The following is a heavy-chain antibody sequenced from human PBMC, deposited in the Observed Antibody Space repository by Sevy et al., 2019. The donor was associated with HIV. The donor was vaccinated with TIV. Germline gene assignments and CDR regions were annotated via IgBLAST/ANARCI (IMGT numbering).Heavy chain of an antibody. D-gene: IGHD5-18*01. Sequence: GGSLRLSCAASGVIFDDYGMSWVRQAPGKGLEWVSGINWNGGSTGYADSVKGRFTISRDNAKNSLYLQMNSLRAEDTALYYCARHGYGYGYHALLGYYYGMDVWGQGTTVTVSS. CDR2: INWNGGST. J-gene: IGHJ6*02. CDR1: GVIFDDYG. CDR3: ARHGYGYGYHALLGYYYGMDV. V-gene: IGHV3-20*04.